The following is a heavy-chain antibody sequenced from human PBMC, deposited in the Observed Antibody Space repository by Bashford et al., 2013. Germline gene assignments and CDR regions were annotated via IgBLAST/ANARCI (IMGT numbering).Heavy chain of an antibody. CDR3: TRSRDGHKHEAFDL. J-gene: IGHJ3*01. CDR2: IRSKGNSYAT. Sequence: WVRQMPGKGLEWIGRIRSKGNSYATSYAASVKGRFTISRDDSENTAYLQVNSLKTEDTALYYCTRSRDGHKHEAFDLWGQGTMVTVSS. D-gene: IGHD5-24*01. V-gene: IGHV3-73*01.